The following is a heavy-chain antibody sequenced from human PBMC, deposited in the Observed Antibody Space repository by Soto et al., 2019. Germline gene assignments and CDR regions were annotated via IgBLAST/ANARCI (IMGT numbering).Heavy chain of an antibody. CDR2: IIPIFGTA. Sequence: QVQLVQSGAEVKKPGSSVKVACKASGGTFSSYAISWVRQAPGQGLEWMGGIIPIFGTANYAQKFQGRVTITAGESTRTAYMELSSLRSEDTAGYYFPREGLEPKGYGGQGTRFTVPS. CDR3: PREGLEPKGY. D-gene: IGHD3-3*01. J-gene: IGHJ4*02. V-gene: IGHV1-69*12. CDR1: GGTFSSYA.